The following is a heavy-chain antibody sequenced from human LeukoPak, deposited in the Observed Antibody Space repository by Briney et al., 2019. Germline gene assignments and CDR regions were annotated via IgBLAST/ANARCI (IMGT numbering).Heavy chain of an antibody. Sequence: PGGSLRLSCAASGFTVSSNYMSWVPQAPGEGLEWVSDIYSGGFTYYADSVKGRFTISRDNSKNTLYLQMSSLRAEDTAVYYCARHTQYYYYMDVWGKGTTVTISS. V-gene: IGHV3-53*01. J-gene: IGHJ6*03. CDR3: ARHTQYYYYMDV. CDR2: IYSGGFT. CDR1: GFTVSSNY. D-gene: IGHD2-2*02.